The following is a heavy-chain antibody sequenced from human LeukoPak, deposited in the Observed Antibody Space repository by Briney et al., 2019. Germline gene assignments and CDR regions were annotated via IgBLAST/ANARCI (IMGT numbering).Heavy chain of an antibody. CDR1: GFSFSRHG. Sequence: QPGRSLRLSCEASGFSFSRHGMHWVRQAPGKGLEWVAVISYDGSNKYHADSVKGRFTISRDNSKSTLYMQMNSLRAEDTAVYYCAKGFEWELLAYFDYWGQGTLVTVSS. D-gene: IGHD1-26*01. CDR2: ISYDGSNK. J-gene: IGHJ4*02. CDR3: AKGFEWELLAYFDY. V-gene: IGHV3-30*18.